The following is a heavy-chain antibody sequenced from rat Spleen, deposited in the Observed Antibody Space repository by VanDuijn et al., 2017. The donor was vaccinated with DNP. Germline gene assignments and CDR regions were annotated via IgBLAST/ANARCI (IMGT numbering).Heavy chain of an antibody. J-gene: IGHJ3*01. V-gene: IGHV5-25*01. CDR1: GFTFSDYY. CDR3: TRDPPDGVRDLRFAY. D-gene: IGHD4-3*01. CDR2: ISTGGGNT. Sequence: EVQLVESDGGLVQPGRSLKLSCAASGFTFSDYYMAWVRQAPTKGLEWVASISTGGGNTYYPDSLKGRFTISRDNAKSTLSLQMNSLRSEDTATYYCTRDPPDGVRDLRFAYWGQGTLVTVSS.